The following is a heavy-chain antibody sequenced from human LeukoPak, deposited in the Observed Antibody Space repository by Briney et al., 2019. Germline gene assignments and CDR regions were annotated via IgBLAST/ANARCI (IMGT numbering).Heavy chain of an antibody. J-gene: IGHJ4*02. Sequence: SQTLSPTCTVSGGSISSGDYYWSWIRQPPGKGLEWIGYIYYSGSTYYNPSLKSRVAISVDTSENQFSLRLSSVTAADTAVYYCARQIAAATLYYFDHWGQGTLVTVSS. CDR3: ARQIAAATLYYFDH. CDR2: IYYSGST. D-gene: IGHD6-13*01. V-gene: IGHV4-30-4*01. CDR1: GGSISSGDYY.